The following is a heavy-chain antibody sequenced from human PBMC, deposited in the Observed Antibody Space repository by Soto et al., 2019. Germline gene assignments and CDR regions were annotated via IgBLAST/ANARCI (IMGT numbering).Heavy chain of an antibody. CDR3: ASSSAYYYGMDV. V-gene: IGHV3-7*01. CDR1: GFTFSSNA. Sequence: SMRLSCAASGFTFSSNAMTWVRQAPGKGLEWVANLKQDGSEKYYVDSVKGRFTISRDNAKNSLYLQMNSLRAEDTAVYYCASSSAYYYGMDVWGQGTTVTVSS. D-gene: IGHD6-19*01. J-gene: IGHJ6*02. CDR2: LKQDGSEK.